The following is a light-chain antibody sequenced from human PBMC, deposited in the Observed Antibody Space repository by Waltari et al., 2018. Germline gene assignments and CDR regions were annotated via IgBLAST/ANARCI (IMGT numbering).Light chain of an antibody. CDR1: SSDVGGDKY. CDR3: SSYTSSGTLVL. Sequence: QSALTQTASVSGSPGQSLPISCTGTSSDVGGDKYVSWYHQHPGKAPKHMIYDVNNRHSEMSNRFSGSKSGNTAALTISGLQAEDEADYYCSSYTSSGTLVLFGGGTKLTVL. V-gene: IGLV2-14*03. J-gene: IGLJ2*01. CDR2: DVN.